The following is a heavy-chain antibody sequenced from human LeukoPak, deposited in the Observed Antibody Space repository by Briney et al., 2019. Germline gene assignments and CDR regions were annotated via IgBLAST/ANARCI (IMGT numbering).Heavy chain of an antibody. D-gene: IGHD3-22*01. CDR1: GFSFSSYS. Sequence: GGSLRLSCAASGFSFSSYSMNWVRQAPGKGLEWVSSISSSSSYIYYADSVKGRFAISRDNVKNSLSLQMNSLRAEDTAVYYCARDNIVMIIPPYYMDVWGKGTTVTVSS. V-gene: IGHV3-21*06. CDR2: ISSSSSYI. J-gene: IGHJ6*03. CDR3: ARDNIVMIIPPYYMDV.